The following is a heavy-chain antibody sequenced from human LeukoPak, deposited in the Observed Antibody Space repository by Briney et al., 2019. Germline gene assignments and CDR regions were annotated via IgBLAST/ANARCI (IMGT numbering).Heavy chain of an antibody. CDR3: ARGCSSTSCFDYYYYGMDV. CDR1: VYTFTSYG. J-gene: IGHJ6*02. Sequence: APVKVSCKASVYTFTSYGISWVRQAPGQRREWMGWISAYNGNTNYAQKLQGRVTITTDTATSTAYVELRSMRSDDTAVYYCARGCSSTSCFDYYYYGMDVWGQGTTVTVSS. CDR2: ISAYNGNT. V-gene: IGHV1-18*01. D-gene: IGHD2-2*01.